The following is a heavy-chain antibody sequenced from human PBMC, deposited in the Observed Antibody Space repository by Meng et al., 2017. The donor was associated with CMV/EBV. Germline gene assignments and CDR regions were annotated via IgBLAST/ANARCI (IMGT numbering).Heavy chain of an antibody. Sequence: KVSCKGSGYSFTSYWIGWVRQMPGKGLEWMGIIYPGDSDTRYSPSFQGQVTISADKSISTAYLQWSSLKASDTAMYYCALFERDFWSGYLGAFDIWGQGTMVTVSS. V-gene: IGHV5-51*01. J-gene: IGHJ3*02. CDR3: ALFERDFWSGYLGAFDI. CDR1: GYSFTSYW. D-gene: IGHD3-3*01. CDR2: IYPGDSDT.